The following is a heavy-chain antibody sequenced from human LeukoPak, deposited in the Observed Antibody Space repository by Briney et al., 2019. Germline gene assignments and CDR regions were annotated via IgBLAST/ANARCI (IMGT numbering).Heavy chain of an antibody. D-gene: IGHD1-26*01. CDR1: GFTFSSYA. V-gene: IGHV3-23*01. CDR2: ISGSGGST. J-gene: IGHJ4*02. CDR3: ATYRYGGSYPYYFDY. Sequence: PGGSQRLSCAASGFTFSSYAMSWVRQAPGKGLEWVSAISGSGGSTYYADSVKGRFTISRDNSKNTLYLQMNSLRAEDTAVYYCATYRYGGSYPYYFDYWGQGTLVTVSS.